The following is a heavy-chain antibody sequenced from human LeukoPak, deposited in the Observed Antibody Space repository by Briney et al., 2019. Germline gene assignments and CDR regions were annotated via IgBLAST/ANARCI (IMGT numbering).Heavy chain of an antibody. Sequence: ASVKVSCKASGGTFSSYAISWVRQAPGQGLEWMGGIIPIFGTANYAQKFQGRVTITADESTSTAYMELSSLRSEDAAVYYCARGVTIFGLDAFDIWGQGTMVTVSS. CDR2: IIPIFGTA. J-gene: IGHJ3*02. D-gene: IGHD3-3*01. CDR1: GGTFSSYA. CDR3: ARGVTIFGLDAFDI. V-gene: IGHV1-69*13.